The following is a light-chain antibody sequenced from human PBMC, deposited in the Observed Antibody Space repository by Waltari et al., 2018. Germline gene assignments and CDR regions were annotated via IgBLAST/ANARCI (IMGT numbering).Light chain of an antibody. CDR3: MHGGHWPYT. V-gene: IGKV2-30*01. CDR1: QSLVYSDGNIY. J-gene: IGKJ2*01. CDR2: KIS. Sequence: VVLTQSPLSLPVTLGQPASIPCISSQSLVYSDGNIYLNWFHQRPGQSPRRLIYKISNRDSGVPDRFSGSGSGTDFTLKISRVEAEDVGIYYCMHGGHWPYTFGQGTKLEIK.